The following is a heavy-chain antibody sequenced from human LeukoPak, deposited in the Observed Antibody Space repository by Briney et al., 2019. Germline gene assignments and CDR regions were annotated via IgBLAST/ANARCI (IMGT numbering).Heavy chain of an antibody. Sequence: SETLSLTCTVSGGSISSSSYSWGRIRQPPGKGLEWIGSIYHSGNPYYNPSLKSRVTISVDTSKNQFTLKLSSVTAADTAVYYCARNNYGDSSFDYWGQGTLVTISS. CDR3: ARNNYGDSSFDY. CDR1: GGSISSSSYS. V-gene: IGHV4-39*06. J-gene: IGHJ4*02. D-gene: IGHD4-17*01. CDR2: IYHSGNP.